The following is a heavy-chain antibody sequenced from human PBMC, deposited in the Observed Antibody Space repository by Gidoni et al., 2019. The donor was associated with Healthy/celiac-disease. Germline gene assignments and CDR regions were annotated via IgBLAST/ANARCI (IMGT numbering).Heavy chain of an antibody. V-gene: IGHV4-34*01. CDR2: INHSGST. CDR3: ARTHRGSGWLPFPDY. CDR1: GGSFSGYY. Sequence: QVQLQQWGAGLLTPSETLSLTCAVYGGSFSGYYWSWIRQPPGKGLEWIGEINHSGSTNYNPSLKSRVTISVDTSKNQFSLKLSSVTAADTAVYYCARTHRGSGWLPFPDYWGQGTLVTVSS. J-gene: IGHJ4*02. D-gene: IGHD6-19*01.